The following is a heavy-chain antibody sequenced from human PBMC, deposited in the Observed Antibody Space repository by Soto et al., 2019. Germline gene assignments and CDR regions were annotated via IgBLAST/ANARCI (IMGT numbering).Heavy chain of an antibody. CDR3: AINSGWLDYYYYGMDV. CDR1: NSSFGGCY. V-gene: IGHV4-34*01. CDR2: INHSGST. Sequence: SVTLSLTCALNNSSFGGCYWRWIPQPPGKGLEWIGEINHSGSTNYNPSLKSRVTISVDTSKNQFSLKLSSVTAADTAVYYCAINSGWLDYYYYGMDVWGQGTTVT. D-gene: IGHD6-19*01. J-gene: IGHJ6*02.